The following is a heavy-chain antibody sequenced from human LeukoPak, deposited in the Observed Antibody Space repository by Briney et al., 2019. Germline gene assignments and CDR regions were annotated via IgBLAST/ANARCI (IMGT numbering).Heavy chain of an antibody. Sequence: SGGSLRLSCTASGFIFSSYAMSWVRQSPGKGLEWVSTISGGGASTYYADSVKGRFTISRDNSKNTLYLQMDSLRAEDTAVYYCANGSSWGQGTLVTVSS. CDR2: ISGGGAST. D-gene: IGHD3-10*01. J-gene: IGHJ5*02. CDR3: ANGSS. V-gene: IGHV3-23*01. CDR1: GFIFSSYA.